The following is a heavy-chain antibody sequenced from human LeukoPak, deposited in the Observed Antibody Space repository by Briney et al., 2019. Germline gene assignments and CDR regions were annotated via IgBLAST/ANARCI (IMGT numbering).Heavy chain of an antibody. J-gene: IGHJ6*03. CDR3: ARLFPYYYYYMDV. D-gene: IGHD2-21*01. CDR2: IHFGGTT. CDR1: GGSFSGYY. V-gene: IGHV4-34*01. Sequence: SETLSLTCAVYGGSFSGYYWSWIRQPPGKGLEWIGEIHFGGTTKYNPSLKSRVTISGDTSKDQFSLKLSSVTAADTAVYYCARLFPYYYYYMDVWGKGTTVTISS.